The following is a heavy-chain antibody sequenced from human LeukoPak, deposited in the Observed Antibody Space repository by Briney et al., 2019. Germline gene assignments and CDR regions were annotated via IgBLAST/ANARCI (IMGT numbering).Heavy chain of an antibody. V-gene: IGHV4-31*03. CDR2: IYHSGST. Sequence: SETLSLTCTVSGGSISSGGYYWSWIRQHPGKGLEWIGYIYHSGSTYYNPSLKSRVTISVDTSKNQFSLKLSSVTAADTAVYYCARAHIVVVPAAISGWFDPWGQGTLVTVSS. J-gene: IGHJ5*02. CDR1: GGSISSGGYY. CDR3: ARAHIVVVPAAISGWFDP. D-gene: IGHD2-2*01.